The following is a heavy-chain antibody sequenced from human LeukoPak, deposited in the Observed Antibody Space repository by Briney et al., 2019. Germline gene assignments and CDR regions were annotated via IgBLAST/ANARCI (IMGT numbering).Heavy chain of an antibody. V-gene: IGHV4-39*07. CDR3: ARDPHY. CDR1: GGSISNSIYY. CDR2: IYYSGST. Sequence: SETLSLTCTVSGGSISNSIYYWGWVRQPPGKGLEWIGSIYYSGSTYYNPSLKSRVTISVDTSKNQFSLKLSSVTAADTAVYYCARDPHYWGQGTLVSVSS. J-gene: IGHJ4*02.